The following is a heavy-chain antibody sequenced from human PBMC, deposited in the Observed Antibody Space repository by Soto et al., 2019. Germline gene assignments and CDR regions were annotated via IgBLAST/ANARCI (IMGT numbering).Heavy chain of an antibody. V-gene: IGHV4-30-4*01. D-gene: IGHD3-22*01. CDR3: ARAQGGQYYYDSSGYHGAFDI. CDR1: GGSISSGDYY. Sequence: QVQLQESGPGLVKPSQTLSLTCTVSGGSISSGDYYWSWIRQPPGKGLAWIGYIYYSGSTYYNPSLKSRVTISVDTSKNQFSLKLSSVTAADTAVYYCARAQGGQYYYDSSGYHGAFDIWGQGTMVTVSS. CDR2: IYYSGST. J-gene: IGHJ3*02.